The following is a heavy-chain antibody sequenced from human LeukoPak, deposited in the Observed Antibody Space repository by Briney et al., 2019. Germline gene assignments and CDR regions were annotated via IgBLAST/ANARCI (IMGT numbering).Heavy chain of an antibody. J-gene: IGHJ4*02. V-gene: IGHV4-59*01. D-gene: IGHD6-13*01. CDR1: GGSISSYY. CDR3: ARARQLTETPDY. Sequence: SETLSLTCTVSGGSISSYYWSWIRQPPGKGLEWIGYIYYSGSTNYNPSLKSRVTISVDTSKNQFSLKLSSVTAADTAVYYCARARQLTETPDYWGQGTLVTVSS. CDR2: IYYSGST.